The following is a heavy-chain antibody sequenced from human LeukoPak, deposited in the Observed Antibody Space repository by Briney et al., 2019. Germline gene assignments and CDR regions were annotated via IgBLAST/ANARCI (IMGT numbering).Heavy chain of an antibody. Sequence: GRSLRLSCAASGFTVSSNYMSWVRQAPGKGLEWVSVIYSGGSTYYADSVKGRFTISRDNSKNTLYLQMNSLRAEDTAVYYCARDAVDPYYYYGMDVWGQGTTVTVSS. J-gene: IGHJ6*02. CDR1: GFTVSSNY. CDR3: ARDAVDPYYYYGMDV. CDR2: IYSGGST. V-gene: IGHV3-53*01. D-gene: IGHD6-19*01.